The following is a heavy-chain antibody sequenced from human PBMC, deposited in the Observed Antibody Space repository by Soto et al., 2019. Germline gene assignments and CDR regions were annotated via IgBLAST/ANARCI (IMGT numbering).Heavy chain of an antibody. CDR3: ARASEGYRSGWYAGYFDF. J-gene: IGHJ4*01. CDR1: GYTFTSYG. Sequence: ASVKVSCKASGYTFTSYGISWVRQAPGQGLEWMGWIRAYNGYTNYAQKFQGRVTVTTDTSTSTAYMELRNLISDDTAIYYCARASEGYRSGWYAGYFDFWG. D-gene: IGHD6-19*01. V-gene: IGHV1-18*04. CDR2: IRAYNGYT.